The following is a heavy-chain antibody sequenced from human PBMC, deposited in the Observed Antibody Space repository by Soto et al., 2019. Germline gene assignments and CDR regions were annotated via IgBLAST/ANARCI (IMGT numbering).Heavy chain of an antibody. D-gene: IGHD3-3*01. CDR3: AKARAQYYDFWSGNPVDY. Sequence: GGSLRFSCAASGFTFSSYAMSWVRQAPGKGLEWVSAISGSGGSTYYADSVKGRFTISRDNSKNTLYLQMNSLRAEDTAVYYCAKARAQYYDFWSGNPVDYWGQGTLVTAPQ. CDR2: ISGSGGST. V-gene: IGHV3-23*01. CDR1: GFTFSSYA. J-gene: IGHJ4*02.